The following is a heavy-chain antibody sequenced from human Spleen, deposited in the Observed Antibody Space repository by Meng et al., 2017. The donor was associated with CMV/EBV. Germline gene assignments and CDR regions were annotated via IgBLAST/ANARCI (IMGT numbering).Heavy chain of an antibody. J-gene: IGHJ6*02. CDR1: GFTFSSYA. V-gene: IGHV3-23*01. Sequence: GESLKISCAASGFTFSSYAMSWVRQAPGKGLEWVSAISGSGGSTYYADSVKGRFTISRDNSKNTLYLQMNSLRAEDTAVYYCARDWGYYSYGMDVWGQGTTVTVSS. CDR3: ARDWGYYSYGMDV. D-gene: IGHD3-16*01. CDR2: ISGSGGST.